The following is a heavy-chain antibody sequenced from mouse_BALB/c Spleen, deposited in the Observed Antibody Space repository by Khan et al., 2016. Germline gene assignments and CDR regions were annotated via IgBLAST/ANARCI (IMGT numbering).Heavy chain of an antibody. CDR2: INPDSSTI. V-gene: IGHV4-1*02. CDR3: ARLGYYGTMDY. D-gene: IGHD1-1*01. CDR1: GFDFSRYW. Sequence: EVKLLESGGGLVQPGGSLKLSCAASGFDFSRYWMSWVRQAPGKGLEWIGEINPDSSTINYTPSLKDKFIISRDNAKNPLYLQMSKVSSEDTALDYCARLGYYGTMDYWGQGTSVTVSS. J-gene: IGHJ4*01.